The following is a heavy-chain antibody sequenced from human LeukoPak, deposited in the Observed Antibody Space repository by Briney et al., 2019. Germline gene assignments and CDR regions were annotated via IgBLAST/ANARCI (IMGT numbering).Heavy chain of an antibody. J-gene: IGHJ5*02. CDR1: GFIFSSYG. CDR3: AREAVETGTFDP. D-gene: IGHD1-1*01. CDR2: IWYDGSNK. Sequence: PGGSLRLSCAASGFIFSSYGMYWVRQAPGKGLEWVAVIWYDGSNKYYADSVKGRFTISRDNSKNTLYLQMNSLRAEDTAVYYCAREAVETGTFDPWGQGTLVTVSS. V-gene: IGHV3-33*01.